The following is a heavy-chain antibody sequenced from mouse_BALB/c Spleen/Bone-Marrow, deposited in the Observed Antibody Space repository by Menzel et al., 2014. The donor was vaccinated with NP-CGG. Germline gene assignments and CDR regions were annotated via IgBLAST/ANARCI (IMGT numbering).Heavy chain of an antibody. Sequence: QVQLQQSGPELVKPGASVKISCKASGYAFSSSWRNWVEQRPGQGLEWIGRIYPGDGDTNYNGKFKGKATLTADKSSSTAYMQFSSLTSVDSAVYFCARDYYGSSFDYWGQGTTLTVSS. CDR3: ARDYYGSSFDY. V-gene: IGHV1-82*01. D-gene: IGHD1-1*01. CDR2: IYPGDGDT. CDR1: GYAFSSSW. J-gene: IGHJ2*01.